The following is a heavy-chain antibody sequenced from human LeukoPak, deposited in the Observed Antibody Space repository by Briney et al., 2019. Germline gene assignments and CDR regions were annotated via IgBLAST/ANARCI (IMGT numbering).Heavy chain of an antibody. V-gene: IGHV3-74*01. Sequence: GGSLRLSCAASGFTFSSYWMHWVRQAPGKGLVWVSRINGDGSSTNYADSVKGRFTISRDNAKNSLYLQMNSLRVEDTAVYYCAKLAKYFYGSETYYFFEHWGQGTPVTASS. CDR1: GFTFSSYW. D-gene: IGHD3-10*01. CDR2: INGDGSST. CDR3: AKLAKYFYGSETYYFFEH. J-gene: IGHJ4*02.